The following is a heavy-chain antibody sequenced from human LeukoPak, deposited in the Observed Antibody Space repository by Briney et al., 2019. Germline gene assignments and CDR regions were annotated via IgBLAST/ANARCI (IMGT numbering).Heavy chain of an antibody. Sequence: GGSLRLSCAASGFTFSNAWMSWVRQAPGKGLEWVGRIKSKTDGGTTDYAAPVKGRFTISRDDSKNTLYLQMNSLKTEDTAVYYCTTEDGSGWSTIDYWGQGTLVTVSS. D-gene: IGHD6-19*01. CDR2: IKSKTDGGTT. V-gene: IGHV3-15*01. CDR1: GFTFSNAW. CDR3: TTEDGSGWSTIDY. J-gene: IGHJ4*02.